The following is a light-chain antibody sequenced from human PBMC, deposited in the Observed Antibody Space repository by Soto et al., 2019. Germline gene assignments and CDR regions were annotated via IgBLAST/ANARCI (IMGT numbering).Light chain of an antibody. CDR3: QQPYT. CDR1: QSVSSSY. J-gene: IGKJ2*01. V-gene: IGKV3-20*01. CDR2: GAS. Sequence: EIVLTQSPGTLSLSPGERATLSCRASQSVSSSYLAWYQQKPGQAPRLLIYGASSRATGIPDRFSGSGSETDFTLTISRLEPEDFAVYYCQQPYTFGQGTKLEIK.